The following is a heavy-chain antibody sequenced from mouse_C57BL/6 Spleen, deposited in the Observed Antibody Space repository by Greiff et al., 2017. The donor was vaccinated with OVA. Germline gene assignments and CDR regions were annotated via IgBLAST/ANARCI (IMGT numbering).Heavy chain of an antibody. CDR3: ARDGGITTRYFDY. J-gene: IGHJ2*01. D-gene: IGHD1-1*01. V-gene: IGHV5-16*01. Sequence: EVKLVESEGGLVQPGSSMKLSCTASGFTFSDYYMAWVRQVPEKGLEWVANINYDGSSTYYLDSLKSRFIISRDNAKNILYLQMSSLKSEDTATYYCARDGGITTRYFDYWGQGTTLTVSS. CDR1: GFTFSDYY. CDR2: INYDGSST.